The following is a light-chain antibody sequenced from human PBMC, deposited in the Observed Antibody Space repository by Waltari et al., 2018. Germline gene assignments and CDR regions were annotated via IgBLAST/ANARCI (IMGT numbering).Light chain of an antibody. V-gene: IGLV3-21*01. CDR2: YDS. CDR3: QVWVSGGDHPL. J-gene: IGLJ3*02. Sequence: SYVVTQPPSVSVAPGKPARITCGGINIGSKTVHWYLQRPDQAPLLVIYYDSNRPSGIPERFSGSNSGNTATLTISGVEAGDEADYYCQVWVSGGDHPLFGGGTKLTVL. CDR1: NIGSKT.